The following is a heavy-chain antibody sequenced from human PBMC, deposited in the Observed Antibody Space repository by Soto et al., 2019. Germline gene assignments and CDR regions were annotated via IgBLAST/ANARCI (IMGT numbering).Heavy chain of an antibody. D-gene: IGHD2-15*01. J-gene: IGHJ4*02. Sequence: EVQLVESGGGLVQPGGSLGLSCEASGFTFSHYWMHWVRQVPGKGLVWVSRINADGSYRSYADFAKGRFTISRDNAKNTVSLQINSLSAEDTAFYYCARDFTPALTPGDDFDFWGQGTLVTVSS. CDR3: ARDFTPALTPGDDFDF. CDR1: GFTFSHYW. V-gene: IGHV3-74*01. CDR2: INADGSYR.